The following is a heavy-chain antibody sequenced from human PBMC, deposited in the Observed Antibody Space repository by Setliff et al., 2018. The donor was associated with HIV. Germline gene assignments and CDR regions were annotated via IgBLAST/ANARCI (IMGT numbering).Heavy chain of an antibody. CDR3: ARGEPTILVVPAAFFDY. CDR1: GFTFSSYA. J-gene: IGHJ4*02. Sequence: GGSLRLSCAASGFTFSSYAMSWVRQAPGKGLEWVSGISGSGGNTYDADSVKGRFTISRDNSKNMLFLQMSSLRAEDTAVYYCARGEPTILVVPAAFFDYWGQGTLVTVSS. CDR2: ISGSGGNT. V-gene: IGHV3-23*01. D-gene: IGHD2-2*01.